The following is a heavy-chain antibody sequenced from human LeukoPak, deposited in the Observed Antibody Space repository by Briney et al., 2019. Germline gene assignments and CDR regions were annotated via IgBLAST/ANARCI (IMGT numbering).Heavy chain of an antibody. J-gene: IGHJ6*04. CDR2: IYYSGST. CDR3: ARQYPHQLPSAPHPFFMDV. Sequence: SETLSLTCTVSGGSISSSSYYWGWIRQPPGKGLEWIGSIYYSGSTYYNPSLKSRVTISVDTSKNQFSLKLSSVTAADTAVYYCARQYPHQLPSAPHPFFMDVWGKGTTVTVSS. CDR1: GGSISSSSYY. V-gene: IGHV4-39*01. D-gene: IGHD2-2*01.